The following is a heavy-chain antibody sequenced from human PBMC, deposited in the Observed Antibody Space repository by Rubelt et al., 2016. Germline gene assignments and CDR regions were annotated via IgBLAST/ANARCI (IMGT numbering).Heavy chain of an antibody. V-gene: IGHV4-39*01. CDR3: ARSTGDIVVVPVDY. CDR2: IYYSGRT. Sequence: QLQLQESGPGLVKPSETLSLTCSVSGGSISSSSYYWGWIRQPPGKGLEWIGSIYYSGRTSYTPSLKRRGHISVDTSKNQFSLKLRAVTAAETAVYYCARSTGDIVVVPVDYWGQGTLVTVSS. CDR1: GGSISSSSYY. D-gene: IGHD2-2*01. J-gene: IGHJ4*02.